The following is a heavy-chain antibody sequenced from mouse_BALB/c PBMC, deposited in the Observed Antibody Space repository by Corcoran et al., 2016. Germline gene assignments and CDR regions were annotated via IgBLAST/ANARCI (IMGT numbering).Heavy chain of an antibody. D-gene: IGHD2-1*01. V-gene: IGHV1-9*01. CDR2: ILPGSGST. CDR3: ARDSYGNYAMDY. Sequence: QVQLQQSGAGLMKPGASVKISCKATGYTFSSYWIEWVKQRPGHGLEWIGEILPGSGSTNYNEKFKGKATFTADTSSNTAYMQLSSLTSEDSAVYYCARDSYGNYAMDYWGQGTAVTVSS. J-gene: IGHJ4*01. CDR1: GYTFSSYW.